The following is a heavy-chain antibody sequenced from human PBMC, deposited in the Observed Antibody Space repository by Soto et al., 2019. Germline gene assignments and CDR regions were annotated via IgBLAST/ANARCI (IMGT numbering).Heavy chain of an antibody. J-gene: IGHJ5*02. CDR3: VRDGSKTLRDWFDP. V-gene: IGHV4-4*07. D-gene: IGHD3-10*01. Sequence: KAXATLALTCSVSGGSISKFYWSWIRKTAGKGLEWMGRVYATGTTDYNPSLRSRVAMSVDISRKTFSLRLTSVTAADTGMYYCVRDGSKTLRDWFDPWGQGKLVTVSS. CDR1: GGSISKFY. CDR2: VYATGTT.